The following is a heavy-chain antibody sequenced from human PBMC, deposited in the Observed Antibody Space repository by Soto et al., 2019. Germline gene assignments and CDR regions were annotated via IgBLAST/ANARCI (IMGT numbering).Heavy chain of an antibody. V-gene: IGHV4-39*01. D-gene: IGHD1-26*01. CDR2: IYYSGST. J-gene: IGHJ4*02. CDR1: GCSIAKSSYN. CDR3: ARRTVVGAATPFDY. Sequence: SDTLAHTYSISGCSIAKSSYNRGWIRQPPGKGLEWIGSIYYSGSTYYNPSLKSRVTISVDTSKNQFSLKLSSVTAADTAMYYCARRTVVGAATPFDYWGQG.